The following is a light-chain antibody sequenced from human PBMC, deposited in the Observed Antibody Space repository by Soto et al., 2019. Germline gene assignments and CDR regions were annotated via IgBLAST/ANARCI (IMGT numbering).Light chain of an antibody. V-gene: IGKV3-20*01. CDR2: GAS. Sequence: ELGLTLSPGTLSLHPGERATLSCRASQTVSSAYLAWFQQKPGQAPRLLIYGASSRATGIPDRFSGAGSGTEFTLTISRVAPEDYAVYYCQQYNTSPWTFGQGTKVDI. J-gene: IGKJ1*01. CDR1: QTVSSAY. CDR3: QQYNTSPWT.